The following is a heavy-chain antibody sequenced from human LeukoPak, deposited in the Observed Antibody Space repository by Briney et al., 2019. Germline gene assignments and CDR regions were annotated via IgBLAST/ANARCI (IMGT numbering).Heavy chain of an antibody. CDR2: IYYSGST. CDR1: GGSISSYY. V-gene: IGHV4-59*01. Sequence: SETLSLTCTVSGGSISSYYWSWIRQPPGKGLEWIGYIYYSGSTHYNPSLKSRVTISVDTSKKQFSLKLRSVTAADTAVYYCARVVVAATYSGGDWFDPWGQGTLVTVSS. CDR3: ARVVVAATYSGGDWFDP. D-gene: IGHD2-15*01. J-gene: IGHJ5*02.